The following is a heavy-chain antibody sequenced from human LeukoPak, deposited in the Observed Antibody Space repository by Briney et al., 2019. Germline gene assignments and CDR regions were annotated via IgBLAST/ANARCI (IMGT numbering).Heavy chain of an antibody. Sequence: GRSLRLSCAASGFTFSSYWMSWVRQAPGKGLEWVANIKQDGSGKYYVDSVKGRFTISRDNAKNSLYLQMNSLRAEDTAVYYCARESSRYCTNGVCYTNYFDYWGQGTLVTVSS. CDR3: ARESSRYCTNGVCYTNYFDY. J-gene: IGHJ4*02. D-gene: IGHD2-8*01. CDR1: GFTFSSYW. CDR2: IKQDGSGK. V-gene: IGHV3-7*01.